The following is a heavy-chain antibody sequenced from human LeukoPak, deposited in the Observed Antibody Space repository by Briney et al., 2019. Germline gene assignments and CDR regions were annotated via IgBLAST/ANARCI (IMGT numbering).Heavy chain of an antibody. Sequence: GGSLRLSCEASGFTFSNYSMNWVRQAPGKGLDWVSSISSSSSYIYHADSVKGRFTISRDNAKNSLYLQMNSLRAEDTAVYYCAKDLGRWLQFGDAFDIWGQGTMVTVSS. CDR1: GFTFSNYS. CDR2: ISSSSSYI. D-gene: IGHD5-24*01. J-gene: IGHJ3*02. V-gene: IGHV3-21*04. CDR3: AKDLGRWLQFGDAFDI.